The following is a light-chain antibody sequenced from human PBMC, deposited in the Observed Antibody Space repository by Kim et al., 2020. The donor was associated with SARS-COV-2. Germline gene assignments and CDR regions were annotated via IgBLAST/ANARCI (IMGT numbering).Light chain of an antibody. CDR2: GAS. Sequence: SPGERATLSCRASQSVSSSYLAWYQQKPGQAPRLLIYGASSRATGIPDRFSGSGSGTDFTLTISRLEPEDFAVYYCQQYGSPRITFGPGTKVDIK. J-gene: IGKJ3*01. V-gene: IGKV3-20*01. CDR3: QQYGSPRIT. CDR1: QSVSSSY.